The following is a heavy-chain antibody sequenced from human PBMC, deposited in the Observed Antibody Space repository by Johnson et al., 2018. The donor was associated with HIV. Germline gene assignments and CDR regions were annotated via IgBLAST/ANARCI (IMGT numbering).Heavy chain of an antibody. Sequence: MLLVESGGGVVQPGRSLRLSCVASGFTFSSYGMHWVRQAPGKGLEWVSYISSSGDTTYYTDSVKGRFTISRDTENLLYLQMHSLRVEDTAVYYCARERRTDYDYDAFDIWGQGTMVTVSS. J-gene: IGHJ3*02. CDR1: GFTFSSYG. D-gene: IGHD4-17*01. V-gene: IGHV3-48*01. CDR3: ARERRTDYDYDAFDI. CDR2: ISSSGDTT.